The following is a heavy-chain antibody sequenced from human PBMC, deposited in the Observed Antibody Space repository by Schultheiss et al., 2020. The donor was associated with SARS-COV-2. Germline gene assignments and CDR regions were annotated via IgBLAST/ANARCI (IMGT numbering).Heavy chain of an antibody. CDR1: GDSIRSYY. CDR2: IYYSGST. V-gene: IGHV4-59*01. D-gene: IGHD2-15*01. CDR3: ARDRYCSGGSCYSVMG. J-gene: IGHJ4*02. Sequence: SQTLSLTCTVSGDSIRSYYWSWIRQPPGKGLEWIGYIYYSGSTNYNPSLKSRVTISVDTSKNQFSLKLSSVTAADTAVYYCARDRYCSGGSCYSVMGWGQGTLVTVSS.